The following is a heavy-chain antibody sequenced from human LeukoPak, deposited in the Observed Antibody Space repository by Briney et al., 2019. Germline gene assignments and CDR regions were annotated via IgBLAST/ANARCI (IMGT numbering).Heavy chain of an antibody. V-gene: IGHV3-23*01. J-gene: IGHJ1*01. CDR2: ISGSGGST. D-gene: IGHD2-15*01. CDR1: GFTFSNYA. CDR3: AKVIHADIVTYFQH. Sequence: PGGSLRLSCAASGFTFSNYAMSWVRQAPGKGLEWVSAISGSGGSTYYVDSVKGRFTISRDNSKNTLYLQMNSLRAEDTAVYYCAKVIHADIVTYFQHWGQGTLVTVSS.